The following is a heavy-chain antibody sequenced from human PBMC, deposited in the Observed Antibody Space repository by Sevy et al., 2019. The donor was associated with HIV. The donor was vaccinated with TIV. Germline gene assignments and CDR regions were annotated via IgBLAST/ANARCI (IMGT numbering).Heavy chain of an antibody. CDR1: GYTFTSYY. CDR2: INPSGGST. D-gene: IGHD4-17*01. V-gene: IGHV1-46*01. J-gene: IGHJ6*03. Sequence: ASVKVSCKASGYTFTSYYMHWVRQAPGQGLEWMGIINPSGGSTSYAQKFQGRVTMTRDTSTSTVYMELSSLRSEDTAVYYCAITDYGGYLDYWYMDVWGKRTTVTVSS. CDR3: AITDYGGYLDYWYMDV.